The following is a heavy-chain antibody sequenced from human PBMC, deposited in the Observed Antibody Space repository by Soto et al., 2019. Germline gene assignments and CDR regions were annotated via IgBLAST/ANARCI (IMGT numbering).Heavy chain of an antibody. V-gene: IGHV1-18*01. CDR2: ISAYNGNT. CDR1: GYTFTSYG. Sequence: ASVKVSCKASGYTFTSYGISWVRQAPGQGLEGMGWISAYNGNTNYAQKLQGRVTMTTDTSTSTAYMELRSLRSDDTAVYYCARGGWDDYGDYGEDYWGQGTLVTVSS. CDR3: ARGGWDDYGDYGEDY. D-gene: IGHD4-17*01. J-gene: IGHJ4*02.